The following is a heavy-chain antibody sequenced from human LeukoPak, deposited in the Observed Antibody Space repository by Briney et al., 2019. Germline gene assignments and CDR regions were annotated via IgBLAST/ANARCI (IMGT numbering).Heavy chain of an antibody. CDR3: ARAGYGSGSYYEYFDY. Sequence: GGSLRLSCAASGFTFSSYCMHWVRQAPGKVLEWVAVIWYDGSNKYYADSVKGRFTISRDNSKNTLYLQMNSLRAEDTAVYYCARAGYGSGSYYEYFDYWGQGTLVTVSS. V-gene: IGHV3-33*01. D-gene: IGHD3-10*01. J-gene: IGHJ4*02. CDR1: GFTFSSYC. CDR2: IWYDGSNK.